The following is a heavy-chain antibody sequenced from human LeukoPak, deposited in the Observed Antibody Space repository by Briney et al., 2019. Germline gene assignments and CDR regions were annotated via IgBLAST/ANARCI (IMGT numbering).Heavy chain of an antibody. CDR1: AYTFTRHY. J-gene: IGHJ5*02. D-gene: IGHD3-16*01. CDR2: INPGGSWT. V-gene: IGHV1-46*01. CDR3: ARDNSVGDTAWWFDP. Sequence: ASVKVSCKASAYTFTRHYMHRVRQAPGQGLEWMGVINPGGSWTSYAQKFQGRVTMTRDMSTSTDYMELSSLRSEDTAVYYCARDNSVGDTAWWFDPWGQGTLVTVSS.